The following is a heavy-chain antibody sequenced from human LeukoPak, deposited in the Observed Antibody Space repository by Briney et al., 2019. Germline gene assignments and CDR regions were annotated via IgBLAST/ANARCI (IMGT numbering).Heavy chain of an antibody. CDR2: IYYSGST. V-gene: IGHV4-31*03. J-gene: IGHJ4*02. Sequence: SETLSLTCTVSGXSISSGGYYWSWIRQHPGKGLEWIGYIYYSGSTYYNPSLKSRVTISVDTSKNQFSLKLSSVTAADTAVYYCARRGDGYNYFDYWGQGTLVTVSS. CDR1: GXSISSGGYY. D-gene: IGHD5-24*01. CDR3: ARRGDGYNYFDY.